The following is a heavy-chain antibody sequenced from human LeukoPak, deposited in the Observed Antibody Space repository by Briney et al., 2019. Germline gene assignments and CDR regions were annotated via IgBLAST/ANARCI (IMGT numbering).Heavy chain of an antibody. D-gene: IGHD3-10*01. Sequence: SETLSLTCTVSGGSISSSSYYWGWIRQPPGKGLEWLGSIYYSGSTYYNPSLKSRVTISVDTSKNQFSLKLSSVTAADTAVYYCARGALLWSYYYYYMDVWGKGTTVTVSS. CDR3: ARGALLWSYYYYYMDV. CDR2: IYYSGST. V-gene: IGHV4-39*01. CDR1: GGSISSSSYY. J-gene: IGHJ6*03.